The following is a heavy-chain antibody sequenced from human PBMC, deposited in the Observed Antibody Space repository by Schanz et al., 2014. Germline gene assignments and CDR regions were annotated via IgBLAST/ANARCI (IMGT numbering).Heavy chain of an antibody. CDR2: IYTSGST. Sequence: VLLVESGGGLVQPGGSLRLSCAASGFTVSSNYMSWVRQAPGKGLEWVSVIYTSGSTYYADSVRGRFTFSRDNSKNTLYLQMNSLRAEDTAVYYCARRKHAFDIWGQGTMVTVSS. V-gene: IGHV3-66*01. CDR1: GFTVSSNY. J-gene: IGHJ3*02. CDR3: ARRKHAFDI.